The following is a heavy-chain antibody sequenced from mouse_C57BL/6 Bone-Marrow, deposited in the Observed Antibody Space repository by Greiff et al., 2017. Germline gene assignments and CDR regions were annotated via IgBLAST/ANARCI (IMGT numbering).Heavy chain of an antibody. CDR3: ARVWLRYYCDY. CDR2: IHPISGST. Sequence: QVQLQQPGAELVKPGASVKLSCKASGYTFTSYWMHWVKQRPGQGLEWIGMIHPISGSTNYNEKFKSKATLTVDKSSSTACMQLSSLTSEDSAVYYCARVWLRYYCDYWGQGTTLTVSS. CDR1: GYTFTSYW. D-gene: IGHD2-2*01. V-gene: IGHV1-64*01. J-gene: IGHJ2*01.